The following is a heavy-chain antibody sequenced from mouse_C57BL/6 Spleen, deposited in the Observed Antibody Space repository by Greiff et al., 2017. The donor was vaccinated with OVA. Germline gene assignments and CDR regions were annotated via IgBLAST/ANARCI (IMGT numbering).Heavy chain of an antibody. CDR3: ARREDCSRHFDV. J-gene: IGHJ1*03. D-gene: IGHD1-1*01. V-gene: IGHV1-50*01. CDR1: GYTFTSYW. Sequence: VQLQQPGAELVKPGASVKLSCKASGYTFTSYWMQWVKQRPGQGLEWIGEIDPSDSYTNYHPKFKGKATLTVDTSSSTAYMQLSSLTSEDSAVYYCARREDCSRHFDVWGTGTTVTISS. CDR2: IDPSDSYT.